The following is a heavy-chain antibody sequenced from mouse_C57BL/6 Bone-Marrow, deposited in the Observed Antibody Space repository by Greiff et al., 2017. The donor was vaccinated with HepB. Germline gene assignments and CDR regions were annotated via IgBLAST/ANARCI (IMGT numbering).Heavy chain of an antibody. CDR1: GFNIKDDY. J-gene: IGHJ2*01. D-gene: IGHD1-1*01. CDR3: TSTTVVFDY. Sequence: EVHLVESGAELVRPGASVKLSCTASGFNIKDDYMHWVKQRPEQGLEWIGWIDPENGDTEYASKFQGKATITADTSSNTAYLQLSSLTSEDTAVYYCTSTTVVFDYWGQGTTLTVSS. CDR2: IDPENGDT. V-gene: IGHV14-4*01.